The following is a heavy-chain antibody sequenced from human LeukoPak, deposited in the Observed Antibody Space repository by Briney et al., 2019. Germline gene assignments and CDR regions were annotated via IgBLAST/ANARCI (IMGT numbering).Heavy chain of an antibody. J-gene: IGHJ4*02. V-gene: IGHV4-31*03. Sequence: PSETLSLTCTVSGGSISSGGYYWSWIRQHPGKGLEWIGYIYYSGSTYYNPSLKSRVTISVDTSKNQFSLKLSSVTAADTAVYYCARDLYGSGSYYVDWGQGTLVTVSS. CDR2: IYYSGST. CDR1: GGSISSGGYY. D-gene: IGHD3-10*01. CDR3: ARDLYGSGSYYVD.